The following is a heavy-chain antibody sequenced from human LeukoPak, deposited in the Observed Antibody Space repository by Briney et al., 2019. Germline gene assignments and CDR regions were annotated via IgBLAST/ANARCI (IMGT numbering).Heavy chain of an antibody. CDR2: IIPIFGTA. J-gene: IGHJ4*02. D-gene: IGHD6-13*01. Sequence: GSSVKVSCKASGGTFSSYAISWVRQAPGQGLEWMGGIIPIFGTANYAQKFQGRVTITADKSTITAYMELSSLRSEDTAFYYCATEVAAAGYIDYWGQGTLVTVSS. V-gene: IGHV1-69*06. CDR1: GGTFSSYA. CDR3: ATEVAAAGYIDY.